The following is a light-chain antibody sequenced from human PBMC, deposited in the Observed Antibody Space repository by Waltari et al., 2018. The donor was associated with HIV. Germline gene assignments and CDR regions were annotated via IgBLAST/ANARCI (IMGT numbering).Light chain of an antibody. CDR2: SNN. V-gene: IGLV1-44*01. CDR1: SPNIGSQT. Sequence: QSVLNQQPSASGTPGPRVTISLSGSSPNIGSQTSKWYQQLPGTAPTLLIYSNNQRPSGVVDRFSGSKSGTSASLAISGLQSEDEADYYCAAWDDSLNGVVFGGGTKLTVL. CDR3: AAWDDSLNGVV. J-gene: IGLJ2*01.